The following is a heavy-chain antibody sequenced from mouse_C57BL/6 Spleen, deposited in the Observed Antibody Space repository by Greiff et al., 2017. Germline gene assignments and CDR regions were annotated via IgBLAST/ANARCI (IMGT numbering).Heavy chain of an antibody. Sequence: QVQLQQPGAELVKPGASVKLSCKASGYTFTSYWMQWVKQRPGQGLEWIGEIDPSDSYTNYNQKFKGKATLTVDTSSSTAYMQLSSLTSEDSAVYYCARSYYGSRAAWFAYWGQGTLVTVFA. D-gene: IGHD1-1*01. CDR1: GYTFTSYW. CDR2: IDPSDSYT. CDR3: ARSYYGSRAAWFAY. V-gene: IGHV1-50*01. J-gene: IGHJ3*01.